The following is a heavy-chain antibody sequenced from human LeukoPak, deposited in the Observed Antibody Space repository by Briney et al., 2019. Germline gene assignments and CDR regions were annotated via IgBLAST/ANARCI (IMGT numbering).Heavy chain of an antibody. CDR3: ARRSVVTSFDY. CDR2: IYPGDSDT. CDR1: GCSFTSYW. V-gene: IGHV5-51*01. Sequence: GESLKISCKGSGCSFTSYWIGWVRQMPGKGLEWMGIIYPGDSDTRYRPSFQGQVTISADKSISTAYMQWSSLKASDTAMYYCARRSVVTSFDYWGQGTLVTVSS. J-gene: IGHJ4*02. D-gene: IGHD2-21*02.